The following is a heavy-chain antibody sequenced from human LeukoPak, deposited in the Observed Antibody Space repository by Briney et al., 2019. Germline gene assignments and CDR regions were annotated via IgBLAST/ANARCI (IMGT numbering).Heavy chain of an antibody. CDR1: GYTFTSYD. CDR3: ARDSALAQAVMFDY. Sequence: ASVKVSCKASGYTFTSYDINWVRQATGQGLEWMGWMNPNSGNTGYAQKFQGRVTITRNTSISTAYMELSSLRSGDTAVYYCARDSALAQAVMFDYWGQGTLVTVSS. D-gene: IGHD6-19*01. V-gene: IGHV1-8*03. J-gene: IGHJ4*02. CDR2: MNPNSGNT.